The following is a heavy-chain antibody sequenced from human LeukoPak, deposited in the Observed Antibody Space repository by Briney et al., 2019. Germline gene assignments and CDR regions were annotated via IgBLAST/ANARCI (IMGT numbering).Heavy chain of an antibody. CDR1: GVDFDDHA. CDR3: AKDAYMITFGGVIDH. V-gene: IGHV3-23*01. D-gene: IGHD3-16*01. CDR2: ISGSGGST. Sequence: GGSLRLSCAASGVDFDDHAMSWVRQAPGKGLEWVSAISGSGGSTYCADSVKGRFTISRDNSKNTLYLQMNSLRAEDTAVYYCAKDAYMITFGGVIDHWGQGTLVTVSS. J-gene: IGHJ5*02.